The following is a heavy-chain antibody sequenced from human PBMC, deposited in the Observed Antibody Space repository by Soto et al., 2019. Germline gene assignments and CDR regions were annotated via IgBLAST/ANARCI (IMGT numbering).Heavy chain of an antibody. CDR1: GFTFSSYS. V-gene: IGHV3-21*01. CDR2: ISSSSSYI. J-gene: IGHJ4*02. CDR3: ARAGGYCSGGSCYPPYYFDY. D-gene: IGHD2-15*01. Sequence: GGSLRLSCAASGFTFSSYSMNWVRQAPGKGLEWVSSISSSSSYIYYADSVKGRFTISRDNAKNSLYLQMNSLRAEDTAVYYCARAGGYCSGGSCYPPYYFDYWGEPTLITVSS.